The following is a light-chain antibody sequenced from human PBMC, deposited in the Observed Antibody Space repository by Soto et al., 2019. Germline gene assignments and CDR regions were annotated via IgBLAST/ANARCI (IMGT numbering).Light chain of an antibody. CDR2: AAS. CDR1: SSDVGGYNY. V-gene: IGLV2-14*01. Sequence: QSVLTQPASVSGSPGQSITISCTGTSSDVGGYNYVSWYQQHPGKPPRLMIYAASNRPPGVSNRFSGSKSGNTASLTISGLQAEDEAEYYCSSSSTTNTVVFGGGTKVTVL. CDR3: SSSSTTNTVV. J-gene: IGLJ3*02.